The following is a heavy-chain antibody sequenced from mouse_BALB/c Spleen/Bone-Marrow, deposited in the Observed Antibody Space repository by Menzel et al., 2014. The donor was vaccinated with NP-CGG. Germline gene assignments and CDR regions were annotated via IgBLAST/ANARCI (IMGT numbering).Heavy chain of an antibody. D-gene: IGHD2-3*01. Sequence: EVKLVESGGGLVKPGGSLKLSCAASGFTFSSYAMSWVRQTPEKRLEWVATITSGGNYTYYPDSVKGRITISRDNAKNTLYPQMSSLRSEDTAMYYCARRQIYDGYYYAMDYWGQGTSVTVSS. V-gene: IGHV5-9-3*01. CDR3: ARRQIYDGYYYAMDY. CDR2: ITSGGNYT. J-gene: IGHJ4*01. CDR1: GFTFSSYA.